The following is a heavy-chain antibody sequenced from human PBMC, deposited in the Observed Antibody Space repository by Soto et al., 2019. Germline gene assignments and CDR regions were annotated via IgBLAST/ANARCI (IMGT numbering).Heavy chain of an antibody. CDR3: ARDPSDYGDDVGYFDL. CDR1: GGSVSSGSYY. V-gene: IGHV4-61*01. D-gene: IGHD4-17*01. J-gene: IGHJ2*01. CDR2: IYYSGST. Sequence: QVQLQESGPGLVKPSETLSLTCTVSGGSVSSGSYYWSWIRQPPGKGLEWIGYIYYSGSTNYNPSLKSRVTISVDTSKHQFYLKLSSVTAADTAVYYCARDPSDYGDDVGYFDLWVRGTLVTVSS.